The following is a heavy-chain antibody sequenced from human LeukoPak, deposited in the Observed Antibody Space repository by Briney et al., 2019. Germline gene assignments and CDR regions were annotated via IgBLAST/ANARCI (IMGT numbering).Heavy chain of an antibody. Sequence: GGSLRLSCAAPGLIVSDTYMSWVRQAPGKGLEWVSVIGVSGGTTYYADSVKGRFTISRDNSKNTLYLEINSLRAEDTAVYYCSPLGRGVDYWGQGTLVTVTS. CDR2: IGVSGGTT. CDR1: GLIVSDTY. J-gene: IGHJ4*02. CDR3: SPLGRGVDY. V-gene: IGHV3-23*01.